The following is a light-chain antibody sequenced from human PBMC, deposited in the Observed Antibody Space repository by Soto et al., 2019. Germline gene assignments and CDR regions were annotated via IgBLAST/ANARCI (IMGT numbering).Light chain of an antibody. CDR1: QSLGSW. Sequence: DIQMTQSPSTLSASVGDRVTITCRASQSLGSWLAWYQQKPGKAPNLLIYKASSLESGVPSRFSGSGSGTEFTLTISSLQPDDFATYYRQQYNSFPYTFGQGTKLEIK. CDR2: KAS. V-gene: IGKV1-5*03. J-gene: IGKJ2*01. CDR3: QQYNSFPYT.